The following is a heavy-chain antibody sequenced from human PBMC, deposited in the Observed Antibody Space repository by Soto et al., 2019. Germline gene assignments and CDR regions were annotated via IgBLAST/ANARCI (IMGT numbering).Heavy chain of an antibody. CDR1: GGSISSGGYY. J-gene: IGHJ5*02. CDR3: ARVFSDSSSFFDP. D-gene: IGHD6-13*01. CDR2: IYYSGST. V-gene: IGHV4-31*03. Sequence: SETLSLTCTVSGGSISSGGYYWSWIRQHPGKGLEWIGYIYYSGSTYYNPSLKSRVTISLVTSKNQFSLKLSSVTAADTAVYYCARVFSDSSSFFDPWGQGTLVTVPQ.